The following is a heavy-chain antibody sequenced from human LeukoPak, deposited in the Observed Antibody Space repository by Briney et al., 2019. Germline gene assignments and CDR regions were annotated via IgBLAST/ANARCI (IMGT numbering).Heavy chain of an antibody. Sequence: QSGGSLRLSCAASGFRFTTYGMHWVRQAPGKGLEWVAVIWYNGSNREYADSVKGRFTISRDNFKNTLYLQMNSLRAEDTAVYYCARENLAVAGMGYYFDYWGQGALVTVSS. J-gene: IGHJ4*02. D-gene: IGHD6-19*01. CDR1: GFRFTTYG. CDR2: IWYNGSNR. CDR3: ARENLAVAGMGYYFDY. V-gene: IGHV3-33*01.